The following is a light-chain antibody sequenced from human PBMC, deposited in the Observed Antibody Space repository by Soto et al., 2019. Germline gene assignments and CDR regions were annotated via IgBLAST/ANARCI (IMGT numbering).Light chain of an antibody. CDR3: SSFAGNNNLV. CDR2: EVS. V-gene: IGLV2-8*01. J-gene: IGLJ2*01. Sequence: QSALTQPPSASGSPGQSVTISCTGTSSDVGGYNYVSWYQQHPGKAPKLMISEVSKRPSGVPDRFSGSKSGNTASLTVSGLQAEDEADYYCSSFAGNNNLVFGGATKLTVL. CDR1: SSDVGGYNY.